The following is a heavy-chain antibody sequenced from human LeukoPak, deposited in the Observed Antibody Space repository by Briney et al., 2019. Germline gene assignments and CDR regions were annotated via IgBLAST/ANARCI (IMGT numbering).Heavy chain of an antibody. V-gene: IGHV4-59*01. D-gene: IGHD2-15*01. J-gene: IGHJ5*02. CDR1: GGSISDYY. CDR2: IQYSGTI. Sequence: PSETLSLTCTVSGGSISDYYWSWIRQPPGKRLEWIGYIQYSGTINYNPSLQSRVTISVDTSQNQFSLKLNSVTAADTAVYFCARGGRKVPTNWFGPWGQGTLVTVSS. CDR3: ARGGRKVPTNWFGP.